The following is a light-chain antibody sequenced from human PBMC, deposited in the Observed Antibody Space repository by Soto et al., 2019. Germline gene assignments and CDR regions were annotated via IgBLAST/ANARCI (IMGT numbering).Light chain of an antibody. CDR3: QQRSNWPRT. CDR2: DAS. J-gene: IGKJ1*01. V-gene: IGKV3-11*01. CDR1: QSVNNY. Sequence: EIVMTQSPATVSVSQGERATLSCRASQSVNNYLAWFQQIPGQAPRLLIYDASTRATGIPARFSGSGSGTDFTLTISSLEPEDFAVYYCQQRSNWPRTFGQGTKV.